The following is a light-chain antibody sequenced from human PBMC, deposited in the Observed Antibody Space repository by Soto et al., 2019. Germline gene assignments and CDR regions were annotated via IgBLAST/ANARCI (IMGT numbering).Light chain of an antibody. Sequence: QSALTQPPSVSGSPGQSVTISCTGPSSDVGAYNFVSWYQQHPGKAPKLIIFDVSARPSGVPDRFSGSKSGNTASLTISGLQADDEADYSCCSYAGTYSPVLGGGTQLTV. CDR1: SSDVGAYNF. CDR2: DVS. J-gene: IGLJ2*01. CDR3: CSYAGTYSPV. V-gene: IGLV2-11*01.